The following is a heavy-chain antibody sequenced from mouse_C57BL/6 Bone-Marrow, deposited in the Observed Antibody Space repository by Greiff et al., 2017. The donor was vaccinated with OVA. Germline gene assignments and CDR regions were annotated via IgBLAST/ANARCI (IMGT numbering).Heavy chain of an antibody. D-gene: IGHD4-1*01. CDR1: GYTFTDYY. V-gene: IGHV1-26*01. CDR3: ARGWEYYFDY. Sequence: EVKLQQSGPELVKPGASVKISCKASGYTFTDYYMNWVKQSHGKSLEWIGDINPNNGGTSYNQKFKGKATLTVDKSSSTAYMELRSLTSEDSAVYYCARGWEYYFDYWGQGTTLTVSS. CDR2: INPNNGGT. J-gene: IGHJ2*01.